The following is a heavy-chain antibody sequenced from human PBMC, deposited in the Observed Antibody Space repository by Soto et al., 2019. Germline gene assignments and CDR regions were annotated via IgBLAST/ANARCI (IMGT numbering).Heavy chain of an antibody. J-gene: IGHJ6*02. CDR1: GYSFTSYW. Sequence: GESLKISCKGSGYSFTSYWISWVRQMPGKGLEWMGRIDPSDSYTNYSPSFQGHVTISADKSISTAYLQWSSLKASDTAMYYCARSDYGDYYYYYNYGMDVWGQGTTVTVSS. CDR2: IDPSDSYT. D-gene: IGHD4-17*01. V-gene: IGHV5-10-1*01. CDR3: ARSDYGDYYYYYNYGMDV.